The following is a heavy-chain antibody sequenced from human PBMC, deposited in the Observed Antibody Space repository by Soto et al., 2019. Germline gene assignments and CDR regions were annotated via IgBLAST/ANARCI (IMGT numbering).Heavy chain of an antibody. V-gene: IGHV4-4*07. Sequence: SDTLSLTCTVSGGSMSSYYWTWIRQPAGKGLEWIGRVYSSGGTHYNPSLKSRVTISLDTSKNQFSLRLLSVTDADTAVYYCARGQRFSDWFDPWGQGXLVTVYS. CDR3: ARGQRFSDWFDP. D-gene: IGHD3-3*01. J-gene: IGHJ5*02. CDR1: GGSMSSYY. CDR2: VYSSGGT.